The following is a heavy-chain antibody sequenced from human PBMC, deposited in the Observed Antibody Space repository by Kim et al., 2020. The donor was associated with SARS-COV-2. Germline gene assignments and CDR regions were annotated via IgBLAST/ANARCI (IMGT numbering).Heavy chain of an antibody. CDR2: IYYSGST. V-gene: IGHV4-61*01. Sequence: SETLSLTCTVSGGSVSSGSYYWSWIRQPPGKGLEWIGYIYYSGSTNYNPSLKSRVTISVDTSKNQFSLKLSSVTAADTAVYYCARDVRDIYYGSGSYGWLPYYYYGMDVWGQGTTVTVSS. J-gene: IGHJ6*02. D-gene: IGHD3-10*01. CDR3: ARDVRDIYYGSGSYGWLPYYYYGMDV. CDR1: GGSVSSGSYY.